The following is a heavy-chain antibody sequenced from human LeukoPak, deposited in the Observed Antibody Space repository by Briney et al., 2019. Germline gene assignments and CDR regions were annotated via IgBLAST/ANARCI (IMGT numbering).Heavy chain of an antibody. CDR3: ARLGSRHGYNWGDL. CDR2: IYPDDSET. CDR1: GYRFANSW. D-gene: IGHD5-24*01. J-gene: IGHJ5*02. Sequence: GESLKISCQGSGYRFANSWIGWVRQMPGKGLEWMGIIYPDDSETRYSPSFEGQVTISADKSLSTAFLQWSSLKASDTAMYYCARLGSRHGYNWGDLWGQGTLVSVSS. V-gene: IGHV5-51*01.